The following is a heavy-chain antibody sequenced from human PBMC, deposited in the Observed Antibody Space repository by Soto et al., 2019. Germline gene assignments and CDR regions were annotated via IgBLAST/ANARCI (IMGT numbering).Heavy chain of an antibody. CDR3: ARQQSLLLFYVLDV. J-gene: IGHJ6*04. V-gene: IGHV3-23*01. CDR1: GFSFSDYP. D-gene: IGHD4-4*01. Sequence: GGSLRLSCSASGFSFSDYPLTWVRQAPGRGLEWVSSLSVSGNTTYYGDSVKGRFTISRDNSKHTLYLQLSGLRAEDTAVYYCARQQSLLLFYVLDVWGKGTTVNVS. CDR2: LSVSGNTT.